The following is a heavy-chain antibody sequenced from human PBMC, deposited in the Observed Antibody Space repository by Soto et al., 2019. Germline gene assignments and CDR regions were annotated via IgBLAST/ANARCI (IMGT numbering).Heavy chain of an antibody. J-gene: IGHJ4*02. Sequence: EVQLLESGGGLVQPGGSLRLSCAASGFTFSSYAMSWVRQAPGKGLEWVSAISGSGGSTYYADSVKGRFTISRDNSKNTLYLQMNSLRAEDTAVYYRAKLSSPINDIAAAGPDYWGQGTLVTVSS. CDR2: ISGSGGST. CDR3: AKLSSPINDIAAAGPDY. V-gene: IGHV3-23*01. D-gene: IGHD6-13*01. CDR1: GFTFSSYA.